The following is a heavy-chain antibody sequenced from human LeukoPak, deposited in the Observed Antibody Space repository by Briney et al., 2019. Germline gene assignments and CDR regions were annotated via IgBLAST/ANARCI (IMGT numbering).Heavy chain of an antibody. Sequence: PGGSLRLSCAASGFTFSSYAMSWVRQAPGKGLEWVSGINWNGGSTGYADSVKGRFTISRDNAKNSLYLQMNSLRAEDTASYHCARQSYGDGYNYYYYYYMDVWGKGTTVTISS. CDR2: INWNGGST. D-gene: IGHD5-24*01. J-gene: IGHJ6*03. V-gene: IGHV3-20*01. CDR1: GFTFSSYA. CDR3: ARQSYGDGYNYYYYYYMDV.